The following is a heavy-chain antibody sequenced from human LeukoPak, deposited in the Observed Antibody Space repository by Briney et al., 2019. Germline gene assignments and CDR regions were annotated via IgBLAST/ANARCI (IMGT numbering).Heavy chain of an antibody. CDR1: NGSINSHSNY. V-gene: IGHV4-39*07. J-gene: IGHJ5*02. CDR3: ARDFGSSSWGWFDP. Sequence: SETLSLTCTLSNGSINSHSNYWGWVRQPPGKGLEWIGSIYYTGKTYYNASLKSRISISLETSKNQFSLMLNSVTAADTAMYYCARDFGSSSWGWFDPWGQGTMVIVSS. CDR2: IYYTGKT. D-gene: IGHD6-6*01.